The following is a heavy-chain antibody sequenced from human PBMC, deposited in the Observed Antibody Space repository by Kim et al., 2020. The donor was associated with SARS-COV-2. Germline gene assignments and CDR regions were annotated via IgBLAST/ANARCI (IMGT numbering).Heavy chain of an antibody. D-gene: IGHD2-2*01. CDR2: IYYSGST. Sequence: SETLSLTCTVSGGSISSSSYYWGWIRQPPGKGLEWIGSIYYSGSTYYNPSLKSRVTISVDTSKNQFSLKLSSVTAADTAVYYCARRLVPAAMPYRTEYYFDYWGQGTLVTVSS. CDR1: GGSISSSSYY. J-gene: IGHJ4*02. V-gene: IGHV4-39*01. CDR3: ARRLVPAAMPYRTEYYFDY.